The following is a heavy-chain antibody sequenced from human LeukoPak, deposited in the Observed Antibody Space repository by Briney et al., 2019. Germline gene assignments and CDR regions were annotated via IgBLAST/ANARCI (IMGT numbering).Heavy chain of an antibody. D-gene: IGHD2-2*01. CDR2: IYYSGST. J-gene: IGHJ3*02. V-gene: IGHV4-59*12. CDR3: ARTPGYCSSTSCEFDI. CDR1: GGSISSYY. Sequence: SETLSLTCTVSGGSISSYYWSWIRQPPGKGLEWIGYIYYSGSTNYNPSLKSRVTISVDTSKDQFSLKLSSVTAADTAVYYCARTPGYCSSTSCEFDIWGQGTMVTVSS.